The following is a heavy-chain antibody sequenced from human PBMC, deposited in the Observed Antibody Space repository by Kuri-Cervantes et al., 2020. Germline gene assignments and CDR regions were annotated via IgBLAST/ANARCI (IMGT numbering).Heavy chain of an antibody. CDR3: ASSVLITASDAFDI. V-gene: IGHV1-46*01. Sequence: ASVKVSCKASGYTFTSHYMHWGRQAPGQGLEWMGIINPSGDRTTYAQKFQGRVTMTRDTSTSTVYMEVSSLRSEDTAVYYCASSVLITASDAFDIWGQGTLVTVSS. J-gene: IGHJ3*02. CDR2: INPSGDRT. D-gene: IGHD1-20*01. CDR1: GYTFTSHY.